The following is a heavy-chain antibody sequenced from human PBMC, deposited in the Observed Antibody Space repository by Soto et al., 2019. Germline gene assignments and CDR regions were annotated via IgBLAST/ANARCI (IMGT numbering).Heavy chain of an antibody. CDR3: ARRFSWGLTTFPFYYFHY. CDR1: GGSFRRYC. D-gene: IGHD7-27*01. CDR2: INQSGST. J-gene: IGHJ4*02. Sequence: YATRARTWAVYGGSFRRYCWSWSREPPGKGLEWIGEINQSGSTNYNPSLKSRVTISVDTSKDQFSLELSSVTAADTAVYYCARRFSWGLTTFPFYYFHYWGQGTLVNFSS. V-gene: IGHV4-34*01.